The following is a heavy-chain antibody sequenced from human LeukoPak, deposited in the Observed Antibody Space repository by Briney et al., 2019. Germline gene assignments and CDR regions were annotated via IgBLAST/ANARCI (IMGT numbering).Heavy chain of an antibody. CDR2: INDSGST. V-gene: IGHV4-34*01. Sequence: MASETLSLTCAVYGGSFGGYYWSWIRQPPGKGLEWIGEINDSGSTNYNPSLKSRVTISVDTSKNQFSLKLSSVTAADTAVYYCARGRRWLDYWGQGTLVTVSS. CDR3: ARGRRWLDY. D-gene: IGHD5-24*01. CDR1: GGSFGGYY. J-gene: IGHJ4*02.